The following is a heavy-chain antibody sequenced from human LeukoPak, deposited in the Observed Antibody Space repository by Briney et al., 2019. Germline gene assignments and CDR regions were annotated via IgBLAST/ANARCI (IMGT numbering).Heavy chain of an antibody. Sequence: GGSLRLSCAASGFTFSSYGMHWVRQAPGKGLEWVAFIRYDGSNKYYADSVKGRFTISRDNSKNTLYLQMNSLRAEDTAVYYCARGSTNYGNSFDPWGQGTLVTVSS. CDR3: ARGSTNYGNSFDP. CDR1: GFTFSSYG. V-gene: IGHV3-30*02. D-gene: IGHD3-16*01. J-gene: IGHJ5*02. CDR2: IRYDGSNK.